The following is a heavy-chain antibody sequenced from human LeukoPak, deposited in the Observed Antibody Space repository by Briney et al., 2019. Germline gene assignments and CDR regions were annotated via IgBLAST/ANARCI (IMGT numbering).Heavy chain of an antibody. CDR2: INWNGGST. Sequence: GGSLRLSCAASGFTFDDYGMSWVRQAPGKGLEWVSGINWNGGSTGYADSVKGRFTISRDNAKNSLYLQMNSLRAEDTALYYCAREAYYYDSSGYYRGDYFDYWGQGTLVTVSS. CDR1: GFTFDDYG. CDR3: AREAYYYDSSGYYRGDYFDY. J-gene: IGHJ4*02. D-gene: IGHD3-22*01. V-gene: IGHV3-20*04.